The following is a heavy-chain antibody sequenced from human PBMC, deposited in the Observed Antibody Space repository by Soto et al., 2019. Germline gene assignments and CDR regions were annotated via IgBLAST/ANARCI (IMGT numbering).Heavy chain of an antibody. Sequence: PSETLSLTCAVYGGSFRGYYWSWIRQPPRKGLEWIGEINHSGSTNYNPALKSRVTISVDTSKNQFSLKLSSVTAADTAVYYCRGRGLGYYYSGMDVWGQGTTVTVPS. CDR3: RGRGLGYYYSGMDV. V-gene: IGHV4-34*01. CDR2: INHSGST. J-gene: IGHJ6*02. D-gene: IGHD1-26*01. CDR1: GGSFRGYY.